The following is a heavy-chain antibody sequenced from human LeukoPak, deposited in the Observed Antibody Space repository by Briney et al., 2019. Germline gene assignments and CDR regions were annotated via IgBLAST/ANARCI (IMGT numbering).Heavy chain of an antibody. CDR1: GFTVSSNY. D-gene: IGHD6-13*01. CDR2: IYSGGST. J-gene: IGHJ4*02. V-gene: IGHV3-53*01. CDR3: ARDSGRRTRIAAAGSIDY. Sequence: GGSLRLSCAASGFTVSSNYISWVRQAPGKGLEWVSVIYSGGSTYYADSVKGRFTISRDNSKNTLYLQMNSLRAEDTAVYYCARDSGRRTRIAAAGSIDYWGQGTLVTVSS.